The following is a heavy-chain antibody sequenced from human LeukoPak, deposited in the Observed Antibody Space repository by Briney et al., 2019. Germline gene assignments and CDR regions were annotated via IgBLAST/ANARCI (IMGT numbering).Heavy chain of an antibody. CDR2: IRSKANNYAT. Sequence: TGGSLKLSCAASGFTFSDSSMHWVRQASGKGLEWVGRIRSKANNYATTYAASVKGRFTISRDDSKNTAYLQMNSLKTEDTAVYYCARPGYGGNSGGDYWGQGTLVTVSS. CDR1: GFTFSDSS. CDR3: ARPGYGGNSGGDY. D-gene: IGHD4-23*01. V-gene: IGHV3-73*01. J-gene: IGHJ4*02.